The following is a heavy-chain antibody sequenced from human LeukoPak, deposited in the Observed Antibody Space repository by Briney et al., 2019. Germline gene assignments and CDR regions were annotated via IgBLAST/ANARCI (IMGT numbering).Heavy chain of an antibody. V-gene: IGHV3-53*01. D-gene: IGHD5-18*01. CDR1: GFTVSSNY. CDR3: ARGEGYSYAPEYFDY. J-gene: IGHJ4*02. CDR2: IYSGGST. Sequence: GGSLRLSCAASGFTVSSNYMSWVRQAPGKGLERVSVIYSGGSTYYADTVKGRFTISRDNSKNTLYLQMNILRAEDTAVYYCARGEGYSYAPEYFDYWGQGTLVTVSA.